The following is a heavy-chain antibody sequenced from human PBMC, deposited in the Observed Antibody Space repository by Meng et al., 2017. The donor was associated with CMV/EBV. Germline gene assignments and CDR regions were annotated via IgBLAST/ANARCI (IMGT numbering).Heavy chain of an antibody. CDR1: GFTVSSNY. J-gene: IGHJ5*02. Sequence: LSCAASGFTVSSNYMSWVRQAPGKGLEWVSVIYSGGSTYYADSVKGRFTISRDNSKNTPYLQMNSLRAEDTAVYYCARAASSSMTLDPWSQGTLVTVSS. CDR3: ARAASSSMTLDP. D-gene: IGHD2/OR15-2a*01. CDR2: IYSGGST. V-gene: IGHV3-66*02.